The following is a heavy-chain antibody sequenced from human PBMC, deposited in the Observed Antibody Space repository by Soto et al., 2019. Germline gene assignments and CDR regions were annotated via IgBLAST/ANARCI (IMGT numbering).Heavy chain of an antibody. CDR3: ARGLKLVVPAAMLGNWFNP. CDR2: INHSGST. J-gene: IGHJ5*02. Sequence: PSETLSLTCAVYGGSFSGYYWSWIRQPPGKGLEWIGEINHSGSTNYNPSLKSRVTISVDTSKNQFSLKLSSVTAADTAVYYCARGLKLVVPAAMLGNWFNPWGQGTLVTVSS. CDR1: GGSFSGYY. D-gene: IGHD2-2*01. V-gene: IGHV4-34*01.